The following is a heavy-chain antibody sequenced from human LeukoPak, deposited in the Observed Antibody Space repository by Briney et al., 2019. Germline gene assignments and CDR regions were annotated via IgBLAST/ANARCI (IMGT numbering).Heavy chain of an antibody. CDR1: GGSFSSYY. V-gene: IGHV4-34*01. Sequence: SETLSLTCAVYGGSFSSYYWSWIRQPPGKGLEWMGEIHHSGSTNYNPSLKSRVTISVDTSKNQFSLKLSSVSAADTAVYYCARGSGYSTNGVCSLYYFDYWGQGTLVTVSS. CDR3: ARGSGYSTNGVCSLYYFDY. J-gene: IGHJ4*02. CDR2: IHHSGST. D-gene: IGHD2-8*01.